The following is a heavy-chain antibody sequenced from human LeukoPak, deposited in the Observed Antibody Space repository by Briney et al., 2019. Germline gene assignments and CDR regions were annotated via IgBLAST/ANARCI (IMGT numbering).Heavy chain of an antibody. V-gene: IGHV3-30*18. J-gene: IGHJ5*01. Sequence: PGGSLRLSCAASGFTFSTYSMTWVRQAPGKGLEWVAVISYDGRTEYYADSVKGRFTISRDNSKNTAYLQMNSLRAEDTAVYYCAKRSDVVTAIPDSWGQGTLVTVSS. D-gene: IGHD2-21*02. CDR2: ISYDGRTE. CDR3: AKRSDVVTAIPDS. CDR1: GFTFSTYS.